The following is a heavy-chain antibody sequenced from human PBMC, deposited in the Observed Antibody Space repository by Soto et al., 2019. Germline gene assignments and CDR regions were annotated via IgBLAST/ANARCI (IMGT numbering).Heavy chain of an antibody. J-gene: IGHJ6*02. CDR1: GGPMNNYY. V-gene: IGHV4-59*08. CDR2: MGYNGFT. Sequence: QVQLQESGPGLVKPSETLSLTCTISGGPMNNYYCSWFRQPRGQGLEWIGYMGYNGFTRYNPSLRSRVATSLDTAKNQFSLNLSSVTAAATALYYCARQGFGELHGLVDVWGQGITVTVSS. CDR3: ARQGFGELHGLVDV. D-gene: IGHD3-10*01.